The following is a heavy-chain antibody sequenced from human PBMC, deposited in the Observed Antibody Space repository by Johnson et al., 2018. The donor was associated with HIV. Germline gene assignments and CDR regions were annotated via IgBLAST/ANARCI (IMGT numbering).Heavy chain of an antibody. J-gene: IGHJ3*02. V-gene: IGHV3-23*04. Sequence: EVRLVESGVGVVQPGRSLRLSCVASGFTFSTYGMTWVRQAPGKGLEWVSAISGTGGTTYYADSVKGRFTISRDKAKNFLYLQMNSLRAEDTALYYCARDRIVGWEPYDAFDIWGQGTMVTVSS. CDR1: GFTFSTYG. CDR3: ARDRIVGWEPYDAFDI. D-gene: IGHD1-26*01. CDR2: ISGTGGTT.